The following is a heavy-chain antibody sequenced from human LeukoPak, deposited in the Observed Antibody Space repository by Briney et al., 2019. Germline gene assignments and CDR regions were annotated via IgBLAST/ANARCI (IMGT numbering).Heavy chain of an antibody. J-gene: IGHJ4*02. D-gene: IGHD2-21*02. V-gene: IGHV1-18*01. CDR2: ISAYNDNT. Sequence: ASVKVSCKASGYTFTSYGISWVRQAPGQGLEWMVWISAYNDNTNYAQKLQGRVAMTIDTSTSTAYMELRSLRSDDTAVYYCARGGVVTAPPYYFDCWGQGTLVTVSS. CDR1: GYTFTSYG. CDR3: ARGGVVTAPPYYFDC.